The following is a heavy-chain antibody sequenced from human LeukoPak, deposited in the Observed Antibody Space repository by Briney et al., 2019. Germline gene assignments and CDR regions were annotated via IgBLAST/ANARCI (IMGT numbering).Heavy chain of an antibody. D-gene: IGHD2-2*01. CDR2: IYHSGST. J-gene: IGHJ5*02. CDR1: GYSNRSCYY. CDR3: ARDHLLDIVVEPAASLGWFDP. Sequence: SDTVSLMYSVCGYSNRSCYYLGWIRPPPGKWLEWIGSIYHSGSTYYNPSLKSRGTISVDTAKNQFSLKLSSVTAADTAVYYCARDHLLDIVVEPAASLGWFDPWGQGTLVTVSS. V-gene: IGHV4-38-2*02.